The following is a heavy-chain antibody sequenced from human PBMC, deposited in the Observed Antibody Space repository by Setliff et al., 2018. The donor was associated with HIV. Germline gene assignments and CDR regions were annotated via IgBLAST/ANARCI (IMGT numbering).Heavy chain of an antibody. CDR3: ARTALWFDEADWYFDL. Sequence: SETLSLTCTVSGGSISTYYWSWIRQPTGKGLEWIGNIGNIYNGGSTYYNPSLKSRVTMSVDTSKNQFSLKLSSVTAVDTAVYYCARTALWFDEADWYFDLWGRGTRVTVSS. D-gene: IGHD3-10*01. J-gene: IGHJ2*01. CDR2: IGNIYNGGST. CDR1: GGSISTYY. V-gene: IGHV4-59*04.